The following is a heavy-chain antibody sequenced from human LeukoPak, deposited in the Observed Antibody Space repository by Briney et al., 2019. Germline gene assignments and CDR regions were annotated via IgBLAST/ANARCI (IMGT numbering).Heavy chain of an antibody. D-gene: IGHD1-26*01. Sequence: SSETLSLTCTVSGGSISSSSYYWGWFRQPPGKGLEWIGSIYYSGSTYYNPSLKSRVTISVDTSKNQFSLKLSSVTAADTAVYYCARVPFPSIVGAVSFDYWGQGTLVTVSS. CDR2: IYYSGST. CDR1: GGSISSSSYY. V-gene: IGHV4-39*07. J-gene: IGHJ4*02. CDR3: ARVPFPSIVGAVSFDY.